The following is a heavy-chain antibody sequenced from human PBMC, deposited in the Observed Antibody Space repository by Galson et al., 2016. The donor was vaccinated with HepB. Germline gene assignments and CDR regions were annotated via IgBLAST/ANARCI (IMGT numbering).Heavy chain of an antibody. CDR2: ISYHGRNE. D-gene: IGHD5-18*01. CDR3: ARDPAMVA. V-gene: IGHV3-30*03. J-gene: IGHJ4*02. Sequence: SLRLSCAASTFTFGDYGIHWVRQAPGKGLEWVAFISYHGRNEYYADSVKGRFTLSRDNYRNTLHLQMNSLRVEDTAVYYCARDPAMVAWGQGTLVTVSS. CDR1: TFTFGDYG.